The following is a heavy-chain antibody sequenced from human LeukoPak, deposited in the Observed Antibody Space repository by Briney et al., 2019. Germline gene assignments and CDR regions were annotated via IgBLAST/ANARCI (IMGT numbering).Heavy chain of an antibody. Sequence: SVKVSCKASGGTFSSYAISWVRQAPGQGLEWMGGIIPIFGTANYAQKFQGRVTITADESTSTAYMELSSLGSEDTAVYYCAGDYGVVPAANFLYWGQGTLVTVSS. CDR1: GGTFSSYA. CDR2: IIPIFGTA. V-gene: IGHV1-69*01. D-gene: IGHD2-2*01. J-gene: IGHJ4*02. CDR3: AGDYGVVPAANFLY.